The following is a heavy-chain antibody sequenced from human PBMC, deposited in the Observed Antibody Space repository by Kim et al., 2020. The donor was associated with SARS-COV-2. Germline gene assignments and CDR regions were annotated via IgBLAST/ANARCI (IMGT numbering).Heavy chain of an antibody. V-gene: IGHV1-69*13. CDR3: ARGAPIAVAGPAWGWFDP. CDR1: GGTFSSYA. CDR2: IIPIFGTA. J-gene: IGHJ5*02. D-gene: IGHD6-19*01. Sequence: SVKVSCKASGGTFSSYAISWVRQAPGQGLEWMGGIIPIFGTANYAQKFQGRVTITADESTSTAYMELSSLRSEDTAVYYCARGAPIAVAGPAWGWFDPWGQGTLVTVSS.